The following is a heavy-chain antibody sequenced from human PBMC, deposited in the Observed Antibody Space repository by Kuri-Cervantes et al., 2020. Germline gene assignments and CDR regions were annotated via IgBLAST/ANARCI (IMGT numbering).Heavy chain of an antibody. D-gene: IGHD3-16*01. CDR3: ARVFGYYYYYMDV. V-gene: IGHV4-59*12. J-gene: IGHJ6*03. CDR1: GVSISSYY. CDR2: IYYSGST. Sequence: GSLRLSCTVSGVSISSYYWSWIRQPPGKGLEWIGYIYYSGSTKYNPSLKSRVSISVDTSKNQFSLSLSSVTAADTAVYFCARVFGYYYYYMDVWGKGTTVTVSS.